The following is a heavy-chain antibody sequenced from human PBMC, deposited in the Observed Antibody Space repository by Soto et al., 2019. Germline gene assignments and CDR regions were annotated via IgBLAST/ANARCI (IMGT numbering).Heavy chain of an antibody. CDR2: ISGGSDIT. D-gene: IGHD2-15*01. Sequence: MESGGGLVQPGESLRLSCEASGFTFNTYAMSWVRQAPGKGLEWLSLISGGSDITYYADSVKGRFTISRDNSKHTLSLQMNNMRAEDTSVYYCVKDLPADYCSGASCYPFYFDSWGQGTLVSVSP. CDR1: GFTFNTYA. J-gene: IGHJ4*02. V-gene: IGHV3-23*01. CDR3: VKDLPADYCSGASCYPFYFDS.